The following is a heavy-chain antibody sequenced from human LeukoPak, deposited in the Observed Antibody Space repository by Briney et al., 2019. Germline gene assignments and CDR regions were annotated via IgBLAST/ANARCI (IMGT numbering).Heavy chain of an antibody. V-gene: IGHV4-59*01. J-gene: IGHJ6*02. Sequence: SETLSLTCTVSGGSISSYYWSWIRQPPGKGPEWIGYIYYSGSTNYNPSLKSRVTISVDTSKNQFSLKLSSVTAADTAVYYCARDTSPKGMDVWGQGTTVTVSS. D-gene: IGHD3-3*01. CDR2: IYYSGST. CDR3: ARDTSPKGMDV. CDR1: GGSISSYY.